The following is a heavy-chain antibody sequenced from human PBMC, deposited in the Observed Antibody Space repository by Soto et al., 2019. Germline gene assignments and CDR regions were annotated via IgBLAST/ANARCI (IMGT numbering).Heavy chain of an antibody. J-gene: IGHJ5*02. CDR1: GGSISSYY. Sequence: SETLSLTCTVSGGSISSYYWSWIRQPPGKGLEWIGYIYYSGSTNYNPSLKSRVTISVDTSKNQFSLKLSSVTAADTAVYYCARGYTVPGYNWFDPWGQGTLVTVSS. CDR2: IYYSGST. CDR3: ARGYTVPGYNWFDP. V-gene: IGHV4-59*01. D-gene: IGHD3-16*02.